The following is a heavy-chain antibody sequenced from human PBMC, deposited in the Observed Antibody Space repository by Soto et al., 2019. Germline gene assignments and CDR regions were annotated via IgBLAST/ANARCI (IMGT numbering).Heavy chain of an antibody. CDR3: ARSTPYYFDY. J-gene: IGHJ4*02. Sequence: QVQLQQWGAGLLKPSETLSLTCAVYGGSFSGYYWSWIRQPPGKGLEWIGEINHSGSTNYNPSLKSRVTISVDTSNNQFSLKLSSVTAADTAVYYCARSTPYYFDYWGQGTLVTVSS. CDR2: INHSGST. CDR1: GGSFSGYY. V-gene: IGHV4-34*01.